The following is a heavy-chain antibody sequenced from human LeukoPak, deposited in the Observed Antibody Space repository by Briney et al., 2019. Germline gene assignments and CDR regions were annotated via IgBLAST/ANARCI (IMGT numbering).Heavy chain of an antibody. CDR1: GGSFSGYY. V-gene: IGHV4-34*01. CDR2: INHSGST. J-gene: IGHJ4*02. CDR3: ARVSGNYGSGSYLDY. D-gene: IGHD3-10*01. Sequence: SETLPLTCAVYGGSFSGYYWSWIRQPPGKGLEWIGEINHSGSTNYNPSLKSRVTISVDTPKNQFSPKLSSVTAADTAVYYCARVSGNYGSGSYLDYWGQGTLVTVSS.